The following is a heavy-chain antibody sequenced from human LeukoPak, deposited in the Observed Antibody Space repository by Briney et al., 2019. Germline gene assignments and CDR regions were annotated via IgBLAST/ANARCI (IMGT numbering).Heavy chain of an antibody. CDR1: GGSISSYY. CDR3: ARDHGYDYVWGSYRPAYYFDY. Sequence: PSETLSLTCTVSGGSISSYYWGWIRQPPGKGLEWIGSIYYSGSTYYNPSLKSRVTISVDTSKNQFSLKLSSVTAADTAVYYCARDHGYDYVWGSYRPAYYFDYWGQGTLVTVSS. J-gene: IGHJ4*02. CDR2: IYYSGST. D-gene: IGHD3-16*02. V-gene: IGHV4-39*07.